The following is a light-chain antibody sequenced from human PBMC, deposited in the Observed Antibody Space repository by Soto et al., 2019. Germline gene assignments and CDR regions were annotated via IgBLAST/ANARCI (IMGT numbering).Light chain of an antibody. Sequence: QSALTQPASVSGSPGQSITISCTGNSSDVGGYNYVSWYQQHPGKAPKLLIYDVSNRPSGVSKRFSGSKSGNTASLTISGLQAEDESDYYCSSYTSSSPLFGGGTKLTVL. CDR3: SSYTSSSPL. CDR1: SSDVGGYNY. CDR2: DVS. J-gene: IGLJ2*01. V-gene: IGLV2-14*01.